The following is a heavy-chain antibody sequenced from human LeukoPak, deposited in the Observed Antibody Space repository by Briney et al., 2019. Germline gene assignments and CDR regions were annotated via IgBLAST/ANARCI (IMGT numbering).Heavy chain of an antibody. J-gene: IGHJ4*02. CDR1: GFTFSDYY. V-gene: IGHV3-23*01. CDR2: ISGSGGST. CDR3: AKLDGGTPDRAKFDY. Sequence: GGSLRLSCAASGFTFSDYYMSWVRQAPGKGLEWVSAISGSGGSTYYADSVKGRFTISRDNSKNTLYLQMNSLRAEDTAAYYCAKLDGGTPDRAKFDYWGQGTLVTVSS. D-gene: IGHD3-16*01.